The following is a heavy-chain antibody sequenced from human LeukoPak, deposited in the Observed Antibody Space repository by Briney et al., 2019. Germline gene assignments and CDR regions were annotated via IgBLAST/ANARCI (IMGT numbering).Heavy chain of an antibody. CDR2: ISAYNGNT. Sequence: ASVKVSCKASGYTFTSYDISWVRQAPGQGLEWMGWISAYNGNTNYAQKLQGRVTVTTDTSTSTAYMELRSLRSDDTAVYYCARVPGIAVAGTGNWFDPWGQGTLVTVSS. J-gene: IGHJ5*02. CDR1: GYTFTSYD. V-gene: IGHV1-18*01. D-gene: IGHD6-19*01. CDR3: ARVPGIAVAGTGNWFDP.